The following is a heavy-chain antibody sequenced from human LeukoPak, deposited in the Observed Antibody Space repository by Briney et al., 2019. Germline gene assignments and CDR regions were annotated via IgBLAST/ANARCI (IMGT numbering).Heavy chain of an antibody. CDR3: AKDHLPGIVVADRDY. J-gene: IGHJ4*02. V-gene: IGHV3-23*01. CDR2: ISGSGGTT. D-gene: IGHD6-19*01. Sequence: PGGSLRVSCAASGFTFSSYGMSWVRQAPGKGLEWVSAISGSGGTTYYADSVKGRFTISRDNSKSTLYLQINSLRAEDTAVYYCAKDHLPGIVVADRDYWGQGTLVTVSS. CDR1: GFTFSSYG.